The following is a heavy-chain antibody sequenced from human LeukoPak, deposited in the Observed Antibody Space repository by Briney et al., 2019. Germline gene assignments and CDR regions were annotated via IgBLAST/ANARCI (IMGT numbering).Heavy chain of an antibody. CDR2: ISTSSSYI. D-gene: IGHD3-10*01. CDR1: GFTFSSYT. CDR3: AISSRGGGDAFDI. V-gene: IGHV3-21*04. J-gene: IGHJ3*02. Sequence: GGSLRLSCAASGFTFSSYTMNWVRQAPGKGLEWVSSISTSSSYIYYADSVKGRFTISRDNAKNSLYLQMNSLRAEDTAVYYCAISSRGGGDAFDIGGQGTMVTVSS.